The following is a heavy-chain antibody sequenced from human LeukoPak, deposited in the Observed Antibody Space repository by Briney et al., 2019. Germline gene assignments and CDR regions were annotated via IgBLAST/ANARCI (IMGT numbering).Heavy chain of an antibody. CDR2: INPNSGGT. D-gene: IGHD3-10*01. V-gene: IGHV1-2*02. CDR3: ARDHSYYDSGSYSNVDY. J-gene: IGHJ4*02. CDR1: GYTFTAYY. Sequence: ASVKVSCKACGYTFTAYYIHWVRQDPGQGLEWMGWINPNSGGTNYAQKFQGRVTMTRDTSSSKAYMELSRLRSDDTAVYYCARDHSYYDSGSYSNVDYWGQGTLVTLSS.